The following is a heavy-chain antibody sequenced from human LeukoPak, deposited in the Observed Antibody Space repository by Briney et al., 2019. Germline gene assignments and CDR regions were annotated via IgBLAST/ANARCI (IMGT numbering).Heavy chain of an antibody. V-gene: IGHV7-4-1*02. CDR3: ARKAPYYYDGSGPLGTYNFDY. CDR2: INTNTGNP. Sequence: ASVKVSCKASGYTFTSYAMNWVRQAPGQGLEWMGWINTNTGNPTYAQGFTGRFVFSLDTSVSTAYLQISSLKAEDTAVYYCARKAPYYYDGSGPLGTYNFDYWGQGTLVTVSS. CDR1: GYTFTSYA. J-gene: IGHJ4*02. D-gene: IGHD3-22*01.